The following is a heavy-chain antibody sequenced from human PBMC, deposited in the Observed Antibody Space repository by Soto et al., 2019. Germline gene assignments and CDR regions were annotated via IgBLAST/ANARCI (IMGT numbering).Heavy chain of an antibody. CDR1: GFTFSSYG. CDR3: ARDLRGYEDY. Sequence: QVQLVESGGGVVQPGRSLRLSCAASGFTFSSYGMHWVRQAPGKGLEWVAVIWYDGSNKYYADSVKGRFTIPRDNSKNXXYLXMNSLRAEDTAVYYCARDLRGYEDYWGQGTLVTVSS. CDR2: IWYDGSNK. J-gene: IGHJ4*02. D-gene: IGHD5-12*01. V-gene: IGHV3-33*01.